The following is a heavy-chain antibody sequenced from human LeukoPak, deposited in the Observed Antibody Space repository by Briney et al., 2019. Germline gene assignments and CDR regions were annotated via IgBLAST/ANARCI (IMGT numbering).Heavy chain of an antibody. V-gene: IGHV3-33*01. Sequence: PGGSLRLSRAASGFTFSSYGMHWVRQAPGKGLEWVAVIWYDGSNKYYADSVKGRFTISRDNSKNTLYLQMNSLRAEDTAVYYCARMGGRDGYNPFDYWGQGTLVTVSS. CDR1: GFTFSSYG. CDR2: IWYDGSNK. CDR3: ARMGGRDGYNPFDY. D-gene: IGHD5-24*01. J-gene: IGHJ4*02.